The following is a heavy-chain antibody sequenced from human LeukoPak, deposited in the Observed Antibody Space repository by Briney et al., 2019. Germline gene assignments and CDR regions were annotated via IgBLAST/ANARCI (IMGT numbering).Heavy chain of an antibody. CDR1: GGSFSGYY. CDR3: ARGRIQLWSGNYYYGMDV. J-gene: IGHJ6*04. Sequence: SETLSLTCGVYGGSFSGYYWSWIRQPPGKGLEWIGEINHSGSTNYNPSLKSRVTISVDTSKNQFSLKLSSVTAADTAVCYCARGRIQLWSGNYYYGMDVWGKGTTVTVSS. D-gene: IGHD5-18*01. V-gene: IGHV4-34*01. CDR2: INHSGST.